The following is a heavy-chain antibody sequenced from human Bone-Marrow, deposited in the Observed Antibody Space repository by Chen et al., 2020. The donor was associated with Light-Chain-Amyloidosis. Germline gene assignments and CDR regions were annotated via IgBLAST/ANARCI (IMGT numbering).Heavy chain of an antibody. V-gene: IGHV1-46*01. Sequence: QVHLVQSGAEVIKVGASVKISCKASGYTFTESYMHWLRQAPGQGPEWMGIVSPSDGGRTYAQKFQGRLTLTRDTSTSTFYLELSSLTSEDTAMYFCARDSPTIGMTALLSDYWGQGTPVTVSS. J-gene: IGHJ4*02. CDR3: ARDSPTIGMTALLSDY. CDR1: GYTFTESY. D-gene: IGHD2-21*02. CDR2: VSPSDGGR.